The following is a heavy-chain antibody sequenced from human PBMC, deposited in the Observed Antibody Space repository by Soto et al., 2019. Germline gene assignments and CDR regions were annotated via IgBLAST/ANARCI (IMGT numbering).Heavy chain of an antibody. CDR1: GGSISSGGYY. CDR2: IYYSGST. Sequence: ASETLSLTCTVSGGSISSGGYYWSWIRRHPGKGLEWIGYIYYSGSTSYNPSLKSRVTISVDTSKNQFSLKLSSVAAADTAVYYCARDQVGITRTTDYDGMDVWGQGTTVTVS. J-gene: IGHJ6*02. V-gene: IGHV4-31*03. D-gene: IGHD1-7*01. CDR3: ARDQVGITRTTDYDGMDV.